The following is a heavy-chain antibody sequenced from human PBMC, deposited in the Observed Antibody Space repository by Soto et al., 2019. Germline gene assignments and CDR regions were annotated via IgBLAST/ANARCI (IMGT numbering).Heavy chain of an antibody. CDR1: GFTFSSYE. CDR2: ISSSGRTI. Sequence: PGGSLRLSCAASGFTFSSYEMNWVRQAPGKGLEWVSYISSSGRTIYYADSVKGRFTISRDNAKNSLCLQMNSLRAEDTTVYYCARSGYNWNDGARGYFDYWGQVTLVTVSS. V-gene: IGHV3-48*03. D-gene: IGHD1-20*01. J-gene: IGHJ4*02. CDR3: ARSGYNWNDGARGYFDY.